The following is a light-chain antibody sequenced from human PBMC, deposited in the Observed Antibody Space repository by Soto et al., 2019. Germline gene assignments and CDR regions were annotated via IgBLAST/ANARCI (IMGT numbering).Light chain of an antibody. CDR3: QTWGTGPFV. Sequence: QPVLTQSPSASASLGASVKLTCTLSSGHSSYAIAWHQQQPEKGPRYLMKLNSDGSHSKGDGIPDRFSGSSSGAERYLTISSIQSEDEADYYCQTWGTGPFVFGTGTKLTVL. V-gene: IGLV4-69*01. CDR1: SGHSSYA. J-gene: IGLJ1*01. CDR2: LNSDGSH.